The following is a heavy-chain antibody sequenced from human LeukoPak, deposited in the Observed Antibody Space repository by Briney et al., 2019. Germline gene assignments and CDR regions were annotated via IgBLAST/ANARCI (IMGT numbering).Heavy chain of an antibody. CDR2: IYYSGST. V-gene: IGHV4-30-4*01. CDR1: GGSISSGDYY. CDR3: ARDRPLPKPYGMDV. J-gene: IGHJ6*02. D-gene: IGHD1-14*01. Sequence: PSETLSLTCTVSGGSISSGDYYWSWIRQPPGKGLEWIGYIYYSGSTYYNPSLKSRVTISVDTSKNQFSLKLSSVTAADTAVYYCARDRPLPKPYGMDVWGQGTTVTVSS.